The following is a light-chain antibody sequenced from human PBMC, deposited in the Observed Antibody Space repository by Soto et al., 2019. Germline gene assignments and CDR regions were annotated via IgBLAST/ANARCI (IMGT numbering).Light chain of an antibody. J-gene: IGKJ1*01. CDR3: QQYGNWPPWT. V-gene: IGKV3-15*01. CDR1: QSVRSS. Sequence: VLIQPPATLSLSPGEIAMLSCTASQSVRSSLAWYQHKPGQAPRLLIHSASFRATGIPARFRGSGSGTEFTLTITSLQSEDFAVYYCQQYGNWPPWTFGQGTKV. CDR2: SAS.